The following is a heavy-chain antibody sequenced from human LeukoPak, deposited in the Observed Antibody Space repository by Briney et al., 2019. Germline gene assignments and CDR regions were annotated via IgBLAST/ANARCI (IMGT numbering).Heavy chain of an antibody. J-gene: IGHJ4*02. CDR2: VYYSGST. D-gene: IGHD2-2*01. V-gene: IGHV4-31*03. Sequence: SETLSLTCTVSGDSISTGGYYWYWIRQHPGKGLEWIGYVYYSGSTYYNPSFGSRLTISVDTSKNQFSLNLSSLTAADTAVYYCARGYGFCSSTSCYEFDYWGQGTLVTVSS. CDR3: ARGYGFCSSTSCYEFDY. CDR1: GDSISTGGYY.